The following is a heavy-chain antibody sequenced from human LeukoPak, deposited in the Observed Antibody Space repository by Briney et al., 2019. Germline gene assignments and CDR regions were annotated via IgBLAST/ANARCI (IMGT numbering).Heavy chain of an antibody. V-gene: IGHV1-69*04. D-gene: IGHD2-21*02. J-gene: IGHJ6*02. CDR2: IIPIIGIA. CDR3: ARGDSHYYYYYGMDV. Sequence: GASVTVSCKASGGTFSSYAISWVRQAPGQGLAWMGRIIPIIGIANYPQKFQGRVTITADKSTSTAYMELSSLRSEDTAVYYCARGDSHYYYYYGMDVWGQGTTVTVSS. CDR1: GGTFSSYA.